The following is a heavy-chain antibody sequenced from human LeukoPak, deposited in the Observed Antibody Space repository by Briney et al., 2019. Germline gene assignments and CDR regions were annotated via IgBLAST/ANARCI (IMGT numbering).Heavy chain of an antibody. V-gene: IGHV1-69*04. CDR1: GGTFSSYA. D-gene: IGHD4-23*01. CDR2: IIPILGIA. CDR3: ARSKSGGNSAVDY. J-gene: IGHJ4*02. Sequence: SVKVSCKASGGTFSSYAISWVRQAPGQGLEWMGRIIPILGIANYAQKFQGRVTITADKSTSTAYMELSSLRSEDTAVYYCARSKSGGNSAVDYWAREPWSPSPQ.